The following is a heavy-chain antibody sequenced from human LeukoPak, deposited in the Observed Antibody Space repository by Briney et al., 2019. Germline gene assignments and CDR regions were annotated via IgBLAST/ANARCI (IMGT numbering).Heavy chain of an antibody. Sequence: GGSLRLSCAASRFTFSSYNMNWVRQAPGKGLEWISYISSSGSTTFYADSVKGRFTISRDNAKNLLYLQMNSLRAEDTAVYYCARDFLHLGGWGQGTMVTVSS. J-gene: IGHJ3*01. V-gene: IGHV3-48*03. CDR1: RFTFSSYN. CDR2: ISSSGSTT. D-gene: IGHD3-16*01. CDR3: ARDFLHLGG.